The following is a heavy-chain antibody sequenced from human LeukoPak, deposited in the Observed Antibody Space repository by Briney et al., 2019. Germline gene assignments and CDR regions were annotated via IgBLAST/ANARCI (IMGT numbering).Heavy chain of an antibody. CDR2: IYYSGST. V-gene: IGHV4-59*08. J-gene: IGHJ4*02. CDR3: AGGTGSRVDY. CDR1: GGSINSYY. D-gene: IGHD2-15*01. Sequence: SETLSLTCTVSGGSINSYYWSWIRQPPGKGLEWIGYIYYSGSTNYNPSLKSRVTISVDTSKNQFSLKLSSVTAADTAVYYCAGGTGSRVDYWGQGTLVTVSS.